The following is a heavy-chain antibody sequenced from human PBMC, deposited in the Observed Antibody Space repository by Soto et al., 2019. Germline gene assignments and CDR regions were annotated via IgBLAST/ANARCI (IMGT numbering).Heavy chain of an antibody. V-gene: IGHV3-72*01. J-gene: IGHJ4*02. CDR3: ARAGVAGHRYFDY. CDR1: GFTFSDHY. D-gene: IGHD6-19*01. Sequence: GGSLRLSCAASGFTFSDHYMDWVRQAPGNGLEWVGRIRDKAHSYSTEYAASVKGRFTVSRDESKDALYLQMNSLKTEDTAVYYCARAGVAGHRYFDYWGQGTLVTSPQ. CDR2: IRDKAHSYST.